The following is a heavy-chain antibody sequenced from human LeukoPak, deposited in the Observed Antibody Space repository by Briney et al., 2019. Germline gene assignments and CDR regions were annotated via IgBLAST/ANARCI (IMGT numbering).Heavy chain of an antibody. Sequence: SETLSLTCAVYGGSFSGYYSSWIRQPPGKGLEWIGEINHSGNTTYNPSLKSRVTISVDTSKTQSSLKPSSVTAADTAVYYCARGRYCIITSCYNWFEPWGQGALVTVSS. CDR1: GGSFSGYY. J-gene: IGHJ5*02. CDR2: INHSGNT. D-gene: IGHD2-2*01. CDR3: ARGRYCIITSCYNWFEP. V-gene: IGHV4-34*01.